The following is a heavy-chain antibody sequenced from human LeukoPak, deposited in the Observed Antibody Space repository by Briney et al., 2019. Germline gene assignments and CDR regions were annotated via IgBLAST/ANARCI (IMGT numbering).Heavy chain of an antibody. CDR2: TNYRSKWYN. CDR3: ARDSLHAFRAGNWFDP. CDR1: GDSVSSNSTA. J-gene: IGHJ5*02. Sequence: SQTLSLTCAISGDSVSSNSTAWNWIRQSPSRGLEWRGRTNYRSKWYNHYSVSVKSRITINPDTTKNQFSLQLNSVTPEDTAVYYCARDSLHAFRAGNWFDPWGQGTLVTVSS. V-gene: IGHV6-1*01. D-gene: IGHD3-3*02.